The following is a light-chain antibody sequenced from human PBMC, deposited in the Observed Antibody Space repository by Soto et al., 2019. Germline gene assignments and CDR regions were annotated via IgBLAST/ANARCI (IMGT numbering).Light chain of an antibody. CDR1: QSISDT. CDR3: QQYNDWPCT. J-gene: IGKJ1*01. Sequence: EVVMTQSPATLSVSPGGRATLSCRASQSISDTLAWYQQKPGQAPRLLIHGASARAPGFPARFSGSGSGTDFTLTIISLHSEDFAVYYCQQYNDWPCTFGQGTKVEIK. CDR2: GAS. V-gene: IGKV3-15*01.